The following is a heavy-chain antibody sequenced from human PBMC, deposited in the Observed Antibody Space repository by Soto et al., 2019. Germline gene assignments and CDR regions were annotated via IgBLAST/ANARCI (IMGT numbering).Heavy chain of an antibody. CDR2: ISYDGSNK. D-gene: IGHD4-4*01. CDR3: AKELQAEVGGMDV. CDR1: GFTFSSYG. V-gene: IGHV3-30*18. J-gene: IGHJ6*02. Sequence: GGSLRLSCAASGFTFSSYGMHWVRQAPGKGLEWVAVISYDGSNKYYADSVKGRFTISRDNSKNTLYLQMNSLRAEDTAVYYCAKELQAEVGGMDVWGQGTTVTVSS.